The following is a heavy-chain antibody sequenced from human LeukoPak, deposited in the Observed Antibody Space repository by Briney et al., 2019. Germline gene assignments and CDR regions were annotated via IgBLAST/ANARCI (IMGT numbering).Heavy chain of an antibody. J-gene: IGHJ4*02. CDR3: ARDGNYYDSSGYPAY. CDR1: GGSISSYY. V-gene: IGHV4-59*01. Sequence: PSETLSLTCTVSGGSISSYYWSWIRQPPGKGLEWIGYIYYSGSTNYNPSLKSRVTISVDTSRNQFSLKLSSVTAADTAVYYCARDGNYYDSSGYPAYWGQGTLVTVSS. CDR2: IYYSGST. D-gene: IGHD3-22*01.